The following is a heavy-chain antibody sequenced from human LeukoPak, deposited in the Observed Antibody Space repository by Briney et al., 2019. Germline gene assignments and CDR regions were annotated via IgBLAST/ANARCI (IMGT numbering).Heavy chain of an antibody. J-gene: IGHJ4*02. V-gene: IGHV3-23*01. CDR1: GFTVSSNY. CDR2: ISGSGGST. CDR3: AKEQWLVTYY. D-gene: IGHD6-19*01. Sequence: GGSLRLSCAASGFTVSSNYMSWVRQAPGKGLEWVSAISGSGGSTYYADSVKGRFTISRDNSKNTLYLQMNSLRAEDTAVYYCAKEQWLVTYYWGQGTLVTVSS.